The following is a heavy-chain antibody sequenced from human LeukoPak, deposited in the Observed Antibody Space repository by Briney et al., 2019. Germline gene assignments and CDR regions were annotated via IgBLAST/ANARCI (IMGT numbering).Heavy chain of an antibody. J-gene: IGHJ4*02. Sequence: PGGSLRLSCGASGFTVSSNYMSWVRQAPGKGLEWVSVLYSGGSTYYADSVKGRFTNSRDNSKNTLYLQMNSLRAEDTAVYYCARDPARLFRWDYWGQGTLVTVSS. CDR2: LYSGGST. V-gene: IGHV3-53*01. CDR3: ARDPARLFRWDY. CDR1: GFTVSSNY. D-gene: IGHD5-24*01.